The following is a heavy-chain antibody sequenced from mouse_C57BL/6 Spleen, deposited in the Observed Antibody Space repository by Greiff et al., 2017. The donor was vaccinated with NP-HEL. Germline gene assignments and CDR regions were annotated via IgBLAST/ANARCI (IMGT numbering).Heavy chain of an antibody. CDR3: ARDGDLWLRRDYFDY. V-gene: IGHV1-7*01. CDR1: GYTFTSYW. J-gene: IGHJ2*01. D-gene: IGHD2-2*01. CDR2: INPSSGYT. Sequence: QVQLQQSGAELAKPGASVKLSCKASGYTFTSYWMHWVKQRPGQGLAWIGYINPSSGYTMYNQKFKDKATLTADKSSSTAYMQLSSLTYEDSAFYYWARDGDLWLRRDYFDYWGQGTTLTVSS.